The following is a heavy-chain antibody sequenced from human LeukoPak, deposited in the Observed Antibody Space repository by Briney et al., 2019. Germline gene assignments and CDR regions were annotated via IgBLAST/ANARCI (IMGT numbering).Heavy chain of an antibody. CDR1: GFTFSSYA. CDR2: ISGSGGST. D-gene: IGHD3-9*01. V-gene: IGHV3-23*01. Sequence: GGSLRLSCAASGFTFSSYAMSWVPQAPGKGLEWVSAISGSGGSTYYADSVKGRFTISRDNSKNTLYLQMNSLRAEDTAVYYCAKAPYDILTGYPDWGQGTLVTVSS. CDR3: AKAPYDILTGYPD. J-gene: IGHJ4*02.